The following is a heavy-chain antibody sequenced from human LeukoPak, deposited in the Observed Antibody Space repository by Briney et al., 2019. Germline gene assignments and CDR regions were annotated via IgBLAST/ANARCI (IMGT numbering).Heavy chain of an antibody. Sequence: SETLSLTCTVSGGSISSYYWSWIRQPAGKGLEWIGFFYYSGSTNYNPSLKSRVTISVDTSKDQFSLKLSSVTAADTAVYYCARAPYGSATNNYYMDVWGKGTTVTVSS. V-gene: IGHV4-59*01. J-gene: IGHJ6*03. D-gene: IGHD3-10*01. CDR3: ARAPYGSATNNYYMDV. CDR1: GGSISSYY. CDR2: FYYSGST.